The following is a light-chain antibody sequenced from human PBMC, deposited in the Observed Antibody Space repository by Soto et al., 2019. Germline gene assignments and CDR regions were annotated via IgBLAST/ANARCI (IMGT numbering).Light chain of an antibody. V-gene: IGKV1-33*01. CDR2: DAS. CDR3: QQYDNVFT. J-gene: IGKJ5*01. CDR1: QDITMY. Sequence: DIQMTQSPSSLSASLGDRVTITCQASQDITMYLNWYQHKPGKAPKLLIYDASNLQTGVPSRFSGSGYGTDFTFTISSLQPEGIATYYCQQYDNVFTFGQGTRLEI.